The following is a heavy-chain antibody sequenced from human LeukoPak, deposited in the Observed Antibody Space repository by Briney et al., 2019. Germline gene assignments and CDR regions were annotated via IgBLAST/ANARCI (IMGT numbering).Heavy chain of an antibody. CDR2: IFYSGST. CDR3: AREGRGQQLTPIDY. J-gene: IGHJ4*02. CDR1: GGSTSNTIYY. Sequence: SETLSLTCTVSGGSTSNTIYYWGWIRQPPGKGLQWIGSIFYSGSTYYNPSLKSRVTISVDTSTNQFSLKVNSLTTADTAVYYCAREGRGQQLTPIDYWGPGALVTVSS. V-gene: IGHV4-39*07. D-gene: IGHD6-13*01.